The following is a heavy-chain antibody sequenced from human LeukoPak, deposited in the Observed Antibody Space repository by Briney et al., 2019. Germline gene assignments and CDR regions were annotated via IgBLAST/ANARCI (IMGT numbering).Heavy chain of an antibody. Sequence: GRSLNLSCPASGFTFGSYAMHWVRKAPGKGLEGVAVISYDGSSKYYADSVKGRFTFSRANSKKTRYLQLKGLRVEDRVGNYFARDWGGSYYSFDYWGQEPLVTVSS. CDR2: ISYDGSSK. D-gene: IGHD1-26*01. V-gene: IGHV3-30-3*01. J-gene: IGHJ4*02. CDR3: ARDWGGSYYSFDY. CDR1: GFTFGSYA.